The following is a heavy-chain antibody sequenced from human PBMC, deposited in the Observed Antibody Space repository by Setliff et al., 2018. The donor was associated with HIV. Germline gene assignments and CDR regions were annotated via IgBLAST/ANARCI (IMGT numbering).Heavy chain of an antibody. CDR2: MNPNSGNT. CDR3: ARGGTYCTNGVCYTHNWFDP. Sequence: ASVKVSCKASGYTFTSYDIDWVRQATGQGLEWMGWMNPNSGNTGYAQKFQGRVTITRNTSISTAYMELSSLRPEETAVYYCARGGTYCTNGVCYTHNWFDPWGQGTLVTVSS. V-gene: IGHV1-8*03. D-gene: IGHD2-8*01. J-gene: IGHJ5*02. CDR1: GYTFTSYD.